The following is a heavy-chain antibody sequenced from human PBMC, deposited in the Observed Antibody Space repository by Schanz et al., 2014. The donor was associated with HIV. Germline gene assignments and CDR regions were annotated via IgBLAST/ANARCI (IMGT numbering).Heavy chain of an antibody. CDR3: ASGRRSGIGWRMDV. CDR2: INIMLGKT. D-gene: IGHD6-19*01. Sequence: QVQLVQSGAEVKKSGSSGKVSCKASGGTIRNLGITWVRQAPGQGLEWMGGINIMLGKTNYAQKFQGRVSMTADQSTSTAYMEVSSLRSDDTAVYYCASGRRSGIGWRMDVWGQGTTVSVSS. V-gene: IGHV1-69*01. J-gene: IGHJ6*02. CDR1: GGTIRNLG.